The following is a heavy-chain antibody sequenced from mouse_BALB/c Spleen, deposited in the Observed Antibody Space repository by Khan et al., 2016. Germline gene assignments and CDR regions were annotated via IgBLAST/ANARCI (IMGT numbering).Heavy chain of an antibody. V-gene: IGHV3-2*02. CDR1: GYSITSDYA. CDR2: ISYSGST. CDR3: ARGWDY. D-gene: IGHD1-1*02. Sequence: EVQLQESGPGLVKPSQSLSLTCTVTGYSITSDYAWNWIRQFPGKKLEWMGYISYSGSTSYNPSIKSRTSITRDTSQNQFFLQLNSVTTEDTATYYCARGWDYWVQGTTLTISS. J-gene: IGHJ2*01.